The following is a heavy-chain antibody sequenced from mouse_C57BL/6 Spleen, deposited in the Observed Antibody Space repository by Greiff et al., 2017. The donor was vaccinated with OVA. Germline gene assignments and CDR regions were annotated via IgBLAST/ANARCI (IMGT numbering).Heavy chain of an antibody. CDR1: GFTFSNYW. CDR3: TDYYGSSPFAY. D-gene: IGHD1-1*01. J-gene: IGHJ3*01. CDR2: IRLKSDNYAT. V-gene: IGHV6-3*01. Sequence: EVHLVESGGGLVQPGGSMKLSCVASGFTFSNYWMNWVRQSPEKGLEWVAQIRLKSDNYATHYAESVKGRFTISRDDSKSSVYLQMNNLRAEDTGIYYCTDYYGSSPFAYWGQGTLVTVSA.